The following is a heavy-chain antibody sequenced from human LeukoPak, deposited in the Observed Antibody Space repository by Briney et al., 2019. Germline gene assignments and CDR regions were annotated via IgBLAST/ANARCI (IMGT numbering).Heavy chain of an antibody. Sequence: PGGSLRLSCAASGFTYSTYWMSWVRQAPGKGLEWVVNINQDGSEKYYVDSVRGRFAISRDNAKNSLYLQMNSLRGEDTAVYYCARNAPFDYWGQGTLVTVPS. CDR2: INQDGSEK. V-gene: IGHV3-7*01. J-gene: IGHJ4*02. CDR3: ARNAPFDY. CDR1: GFTYSTYW.